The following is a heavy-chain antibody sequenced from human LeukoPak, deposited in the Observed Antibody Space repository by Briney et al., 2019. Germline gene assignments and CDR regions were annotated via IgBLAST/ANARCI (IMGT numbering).Heavy chain of an antibody. CDR2: INHSGST. V-gene: IGHV4-34*01. Sequence: SETLSLTCAVYGGSFSGYYWSWIRQPPGKGLEWIGEINHSGSTNYNPSLKSRVTISVDTSKNQFSLKLSSVTAADTAVYYCAATDFWSVYCRNDYWGQGTLVTVSS. CDR3: AATDFWSVYCRNDY. D-gene: IGHD3-3*01. J-gene: IGHJ4*02. CDR1: GGSFSGYY.